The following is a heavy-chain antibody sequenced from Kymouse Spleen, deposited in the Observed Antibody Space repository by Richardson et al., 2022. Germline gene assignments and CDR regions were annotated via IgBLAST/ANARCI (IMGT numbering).Heavy chain of an antibody. CDR3: ARDFDYVWGSYRYNYYYYGMDV. Sequence: EVQLVESGGGLVKPGGSLRLSCAASGFTFSSYSMNWVRQAPGKGLEWVSSISSSSSYIYYADSVKGRFTISRDNAKNSLYLQMNSLRAEDTAVYYCARDFDYVWGSYRYNYYYYGMDVWGQGTTVTVSS. V-gene: IGHV3-21*03. CDR2: ISSSSSYI. D-gene: IGHD3-16*02. J-gene: IGHJ6*02. CDR1: GFTFSSYS.